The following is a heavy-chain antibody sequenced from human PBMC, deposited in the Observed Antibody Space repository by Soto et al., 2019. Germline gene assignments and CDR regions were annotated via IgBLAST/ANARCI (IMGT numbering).Heavy chain of an antibody. J-gene: IGHJ6*02. CDR3: ARGLGGRMDD. CDR1: GTIFSSYT. CDR2: IIPILGET. V-gene: IGHV1-69*08. D-gene: IGHD3-16*01. Sequence: QVQLVQSGAEVKKPGSSVRVSCKASGTIFSSYTISWVRQAPGQGLEWMGRIIPILGETNFAQKFQGRVTLXADKSTNTAYMELNSLRLEDTALYYCARGLGGRMDDWGQGTTVTVSS.